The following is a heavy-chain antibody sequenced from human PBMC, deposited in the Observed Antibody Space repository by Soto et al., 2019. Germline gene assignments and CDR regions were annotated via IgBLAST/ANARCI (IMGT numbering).Heavy chain of an antibody. Sequence: QVQLVQSGPEVKNSGASVKVSCKASGYTFTTYGISWERQAPGQGFEWMGWINTYVGDANYAQNLQGRATLTTDTSTSTVYLELRSLRSDDTAVYYCARDHGGGRVLDTFDIWGQGTMVTVSS. CDR2: INTYVGDA. D-gene: IGHD2-15*01. V-gene: IGHV1-18*01. CDR3: ARDHGGGRVLDTFDI. J-gene: IGHJ3*02. CDR1: GYTFTTYG.